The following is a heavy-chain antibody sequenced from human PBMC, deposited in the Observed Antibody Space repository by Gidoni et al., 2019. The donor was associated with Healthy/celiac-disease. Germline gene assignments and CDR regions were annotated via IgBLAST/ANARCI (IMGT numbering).Heavy chain of an antibody. J-gene: IGHJ6*02. CDR3: ARDPLNYDFWSGSHSYGMDV. V-gene: IGHV3-30-3*01. D-gene: IGHD3-3*01. Sequence: QVQLVESGGVVVQPGRSLRLSCAASGFTFSSSAMHWVRQAPGQGLEWVAVISYDGSNKYYADSVKGRFTISRDNSKNTLYLQMNSLRAEDTAVYYCARDPLNYDFWSGSHSYGMDVWGQGTTVTVSS. CDR1: GFTFSSSA. CDR2: ISYDGSNK.